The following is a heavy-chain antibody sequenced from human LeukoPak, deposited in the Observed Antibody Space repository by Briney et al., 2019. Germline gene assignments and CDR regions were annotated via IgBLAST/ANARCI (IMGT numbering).Heavy chain of an antibody. J-gene: IGHJ4*02. CDR1: GYSFTDYY. D-gene: IGHD3-10*01. Sequence: VKVSCKASGYSFTDYYIHWARQAPGQGLEWMGRINPKRGGTNYAQKFQGRVTLTRDTSISTAHMELSRLTSDDTAVYYCALLWFGELWTKDYWGQGTLVTVSS. CDR3: ALLWFGELWTKDY. V-gene: IGHV1-2*06. CDR2: INPKRGGT.